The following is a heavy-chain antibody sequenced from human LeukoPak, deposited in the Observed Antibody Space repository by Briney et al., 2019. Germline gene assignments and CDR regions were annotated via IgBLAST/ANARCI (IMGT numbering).Heavy chain of an antibody. CDR3: AAEGQRLSGYYGY. CDR1: GFTFTSSA. D-gene: IGHD3-3*01. J-gene: IGHJ4*02. CDR2: IIVGSGNT. V-gene: IGHV1-58*01. Sequence: SAKVSCKASGFTFTSSAVQWVRQARRQRLEWIGWIIVGSGNTNCAQEFQERVTITRDMSTSTAYMELSSLRSEDTAVYFCAAEGQRLSGYYGYWGQGTLVTVSS.